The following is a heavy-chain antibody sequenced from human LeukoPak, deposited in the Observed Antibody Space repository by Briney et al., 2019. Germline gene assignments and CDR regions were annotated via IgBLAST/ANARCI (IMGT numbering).Heavy chain of an antibody. J-gene: IGHJ3*02. CDR1: GGTFSSYA. CDR3: ARETESRPSLDAFDI. D-gene: IGHD1-14*01. V-gene: IGHV1-69*06. Sequence: SVKVSCKSSGGTFSSYAISWVRQAPGQGLEWMGGIIPIFGTANYAQKFQGRVTITADKSTSTAYMELSSLRSEDTAVYYCARETESRPSLDAFDIWGQGTMVTVSS. CDR2: IIPIFGTA.